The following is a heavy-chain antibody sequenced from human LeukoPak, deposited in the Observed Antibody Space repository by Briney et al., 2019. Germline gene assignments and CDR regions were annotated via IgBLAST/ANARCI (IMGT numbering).Heavy chain of an antibody. V-gene: IGHV4-39*01. J-gene: IGHJ4*02. CDR2: IYYSGST. Sequence: SETLSLTCTVSGGSISSSSYYWGWIRQPPGKGLEWIGSIYYSGSTYYNPSLKSRVTISVDTSKNQFSLKLSSVTAADTAVYYCARGYYGSGSYYWGQGTLVTVSS. CDR3: ARGYYGSGSYY. D-gene: IGHD3-10*01. CDR1: GGSISSSSYY.